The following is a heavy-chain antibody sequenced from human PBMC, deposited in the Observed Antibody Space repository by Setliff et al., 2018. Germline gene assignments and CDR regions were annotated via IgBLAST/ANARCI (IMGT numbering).Heavy chain of an antibody. CDR3: AIGFDVCGGGACYTDGPYYFDY. CDR2: INHSGST. J-gene: IGHJ4*02. CDR1: GESFSGHY. Sequence: TLSLTCAVYGESFSGHYWSWIRQPPGKGLEWIGEINHSGSTNYNPSLKSRVTISVDTSKNQFSLKLSSVAAADTAVYYCAIGFDVCGGGACYTDGPYYFDYWGLGTLVTVSS. D-gene: IGHD2-21*02. V-gene: IGHV4-34*01.